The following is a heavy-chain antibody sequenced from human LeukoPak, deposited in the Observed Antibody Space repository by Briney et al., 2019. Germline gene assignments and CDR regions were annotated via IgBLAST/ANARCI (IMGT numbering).Heavy chain of an antibody. J-gene: IGHJ4*02. CDR3: ARLSDYYDSSGTDY. Sequence: ASVKVSCKASGYTFTDYYMHWVRQAPGQGLEWMAWINPNSGGTNYAQKFQGRVTMTRDTSISTAYMELSRLRSDDTAVYYCARLSDYYDSSGTDYWGQGTLVTVSS. V-gene: IGHV1-2*02. CDR1: GYTFTDYY. CDR2: INPNSGGT. D-gene: IGHD3-22*01.